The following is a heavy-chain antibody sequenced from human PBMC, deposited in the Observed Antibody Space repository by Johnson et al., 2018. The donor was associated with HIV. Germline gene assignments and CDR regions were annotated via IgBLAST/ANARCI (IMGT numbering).Heavy chain of an antibody. J-gene: IGHJ3*02. Sequence: MQLVESGGGLVKPGRSLRLSCAASGFTFSTYWMHWVRQAPGKGLVWVSRINSDGSNTTYADSVKGRFTISRDNAKNTLYLQMHNLRAEDTAVYYCARVGAITIFGVVIIDDAFDIWGQGTMVTVSS. CDR2: INSDGSNT. CDR1: GFTFSTYW. D-gene: IGHD3-3*01. V-gene: IGHV3-74*02. CDR3: ARVGAITIFGVVIIDDAFDI.